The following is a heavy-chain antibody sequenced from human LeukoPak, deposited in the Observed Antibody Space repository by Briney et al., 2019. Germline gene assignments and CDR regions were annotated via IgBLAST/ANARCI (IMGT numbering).Heavy chain of an antibody. Sequence: PGGSLRLSCAASGFAFSSYAMSWVRQAPGKGLEWVANIKQDGSEKYYVDSAKGRFTISRDNAKNSLYLQMNSLRAEDTAVYYCARYWAVEVFDYWGQGTLVTVSS. D-gene: IGHD6-19*01. CDR3: ARYWAVEVFDY. J-gene: IGHJ4*02. V-gene: IGHV3-7*01. CDR2: IKQDGSEK. CDR1: GFAFSSYA.